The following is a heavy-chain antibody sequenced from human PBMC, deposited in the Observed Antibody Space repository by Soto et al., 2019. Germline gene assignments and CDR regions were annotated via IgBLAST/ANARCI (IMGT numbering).Heavy chain of an antibody. Sequence: GESLKISCXGSGYSFTNYWIGWVRQMPGKGLEWMGIIYPADSDTRYSPSFQGQVTISADKSISTAYLQWSSLKASDTAMYYCARQDGYALYYFDSWGQGTLVTVSS. J-gene: IGHJ4*02. CDR1: GYSFTNYW. V-gene: IGHV5-51*01. D-gene: IGHD5-12*01. CDR3: ARQDGYALYYFDS. CDR2: IYPADSDT.